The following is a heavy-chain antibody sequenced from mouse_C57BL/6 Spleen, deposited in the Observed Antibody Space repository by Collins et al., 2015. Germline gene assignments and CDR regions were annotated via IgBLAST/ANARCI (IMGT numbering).Heavy chain of an antibody. D-gene: IGHD1-1*01. CDR2: IDPSDSYT. J-gene: IGHJ2*01. V-gene: IGHV1-69*01. CDR3: ARWDYYGSSYGY. CDR1: GYTFTSYW. Sequence: QVQLQQPGAELVMPGASVKLSCKASGYTFTSYWMHWVKQRPGQGLEWIGEIDPSDSYTNYNQKFKGKSTLTVDKSSSTAYMQLSSLTSEDSAVYYCARWDYYGSSYGYWCQGTTLTVSS.